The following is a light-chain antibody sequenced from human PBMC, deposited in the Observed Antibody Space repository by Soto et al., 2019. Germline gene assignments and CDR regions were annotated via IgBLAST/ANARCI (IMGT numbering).Light chain of an antibody. CDR2: GAS. Sequence: EIVLTQSPGTLSLSPGERATLSCGASQSVNNNYLAWYQQKPGQAPRLLIYGASSRATGIPDRFSGSGSGTDFTLTISRLEPEDFAVYYCQQYSSSPKTFGQGTKVDIK. J-gene: IGKJ1*01. CDR3: QQYSSSPKT. CDR1: QSVNNNY. V-gene: IGKV3-20*01.